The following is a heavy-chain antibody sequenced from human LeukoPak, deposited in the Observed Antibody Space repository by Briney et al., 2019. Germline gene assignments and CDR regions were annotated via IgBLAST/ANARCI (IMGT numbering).Heavy chain of an antibody. CDR3: AKDSESDYGGNSNWFDP. CDR1: GFTFSSYG. V-gene: IGHV3-30*18. CDR2: ISYDGSNK. J-gene: IGHJ5*02. D-gene: IGHD4-23*01. Sequence: GRSLRLSCAASGFTFSSYGVHWVRQAPGKGLEWVAVISYDGSNKYYADSVKGRFTISRDNSKNTLYLQMNSLRAEDTAVYYCAKDSESDYGGNSNWFDPWGQGTLVTVSS.